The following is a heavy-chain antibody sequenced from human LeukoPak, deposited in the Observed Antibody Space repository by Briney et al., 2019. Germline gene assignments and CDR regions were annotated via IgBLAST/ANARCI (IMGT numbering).Heavy chain of an antibody. CDR2: IGRSVTTI. CDR3: ASETSTGNFNALDI. V-gene: IGHV3-48*03. Sequence: GGSLRLSCAASGFMFSDHEMNWVRQAPGKGLEWISYIGRSVTTISYSDSVKGRFAIHRDNAKNSLYLQMNSLGAEDTALYFCASETSTGNFNALDIWGQGTMVTVSS. J-gene: IGHJ3*02. D-gene: IGHD4-23*01. CDR1: GFMFSDHE.